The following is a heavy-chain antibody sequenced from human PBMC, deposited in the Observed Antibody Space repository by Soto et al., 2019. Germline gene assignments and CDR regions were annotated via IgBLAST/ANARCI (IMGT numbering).Heavy chain of an antibody. D-gene: IGHD3-3*01. J-gene: IGHJ4*02. CDR3: ARDRKVRDYDFWSGYYPY. V-gene: IGHV3-7*03. CDR2: IKQDGSEK. CDR1: GFTFSSYW. Sequence: GGSLRLSCAASGFTFSSYWMSWVRQAPGKGLEWVANIKQDGSEKYYVDSVKGRFTISRDNAKNSLYLQMNSLRAGDTAVYYCARDRKVRDYDFWSGYYPYWGQGTLVTVSS.